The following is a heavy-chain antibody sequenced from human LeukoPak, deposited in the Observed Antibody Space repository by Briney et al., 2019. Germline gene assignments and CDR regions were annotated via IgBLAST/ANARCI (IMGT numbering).Heavy chain of an antibody. CDR1: GFTFSSYG. CDR3: ARQYQLSHYYYYYMDV. V-gene: IGHV4-34*01. CDR2: INHSGST. Sequence: GTLRLSCAASGFTFSSYGMSWVRQPPGKGLEWIGEINHSGSTNYNPSLKSRVTISVDTSKNQFSLKLSSVTAADTAVYYCARQYQLSHYYYYYMDVWGKGTTVTISS. D-gene: IGHD2-2*01. J-gene: IGHJ6*03.